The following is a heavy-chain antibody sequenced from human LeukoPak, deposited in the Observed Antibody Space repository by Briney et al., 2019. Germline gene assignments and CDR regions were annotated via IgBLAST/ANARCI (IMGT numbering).Heavy chain of an antibody. CDR2: IYYSGST. V-gene: IGHV4-59*01. D-gene: IGHD3-9*01. CDR1: GGSISSNY. J-gene: IGHJ4*02. CDR3: ARVGPHDYDILTGYLGFDY. Sequence: SETLSLTCTVSGGSISSNYWSWIRQSPGKGLEWIGCIYYSGSTNYNPSLKSRVTISVDTSKNQFSLKLSSVTAADTAVYYCARVGPHDYDILTGYLGFDYWGQGTLVTVPS.